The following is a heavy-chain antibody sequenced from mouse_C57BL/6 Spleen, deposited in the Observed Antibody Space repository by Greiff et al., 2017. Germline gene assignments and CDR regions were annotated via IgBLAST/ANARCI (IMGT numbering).Heavy chain of an antibody. J-gene: IGHJ4*01. CDR1: GFTFTDYY. Sequence: EVKVVESGGGLVQPGGSLSLSCAASGFTFTDYYMSWVRQPPGKALEWLGFIRNKANGYTTEYSASVKGRFTISRDTSQSILYLPMTALRAEDIATYYCARRPVEAPYYYAMDYWGQGTSVTVSS. D-gene: IGHD1-1*01. CDR3: ARRPVEAPYYYAMDY. CDR2: IRNKANGYTT. V-gene: IGHV7-3*01.